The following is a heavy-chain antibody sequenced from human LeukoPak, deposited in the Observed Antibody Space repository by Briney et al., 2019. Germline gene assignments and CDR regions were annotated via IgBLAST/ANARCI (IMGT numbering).Heavy chain of an antibody. Sequence: SETLSLTCTVSGVSISSYYWSWIRQPPGEGLEWIGYIYYSGSTNYNPSLKSRVTISVDTSTNQFSLKLSSVTAADTALYYCAGDQRSFDPWGQGTLVTVSS. J-gene: IGHJ5*02. CDR2: IYYSGST. CDR1: GVSISSYY. D-gene: IGHD6-25*01. CDR3: AGDQRSFDP. V-gene: IGHV4-59*01.